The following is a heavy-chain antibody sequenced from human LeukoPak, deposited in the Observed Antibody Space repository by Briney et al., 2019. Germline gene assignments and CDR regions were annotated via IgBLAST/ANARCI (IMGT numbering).Heavy chain of an antibody. J-gene: IGHJ4*02. Sequence: ASVKVSCKASGYTFTSYDINWVRQATGQGLEWMGWINPNSGGTNYAQKFQGRVTMTRDTSISTAYMELSRLRSDDTAVYYCARGVGDQDFDYWGQGTLVTVSS. CDR1: GYTFTSYD. CDR3: ARGVGDQDFDY. CDR2: INPNSGGT. V-gene: IGHV1-2*02. D-gene: IGHD3-16*01.